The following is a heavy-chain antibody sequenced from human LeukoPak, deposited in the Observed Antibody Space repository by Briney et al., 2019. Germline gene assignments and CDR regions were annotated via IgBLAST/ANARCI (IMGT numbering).Heavy chain of an antibody. J-gene: IGHJ4*02. CDR2: ISSNGANT. V-gene: IGHV3-64D*09. D-gene: IGHD3-10*01. Sequence: QPGGSLRLSCSASGFTFSNYAMHWVRQAPGKGLEYVSAISSNGANTYYADSVKGRVTISRDNSKNTLFLQLSSLRVEDTAVYYCARDHSWFGDSGRGTLVTVSS. CDR3: ARDHSWFGD. CDR1: GFTFSNYA.